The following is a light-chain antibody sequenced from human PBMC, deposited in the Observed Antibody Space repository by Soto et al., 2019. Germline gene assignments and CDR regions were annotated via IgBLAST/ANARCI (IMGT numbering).Light chain of an antibody. J-gene: IGKJ4*01. V-gene: IGKV3-11*01. CDR2: DAS. CDR3: QERRPWPRLT. Sequence: EIVLTQSPAILSLSPGERATLSCRASQSVTNYLAWYQQKPGQAPRLLIYDASNRATGIPARFSGGGSGTDFTLTISSLEPEDFAVYYCQERRPWPRLTFGGGTKVDIK. CDR1: QSVTNY.